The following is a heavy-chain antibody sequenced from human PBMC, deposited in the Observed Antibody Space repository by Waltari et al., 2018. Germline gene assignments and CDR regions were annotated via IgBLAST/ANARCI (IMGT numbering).Heavy chain of an antibody. V-gene: IGHV3-53*02. Sequence: EVQLVETGGGLIQPGGSLRLSCEASGFTVSSNYMSWVRQAPGKGLEWVSVIYSGGSTYYADSVKGRFTISRDNSKNTLYLQMNSLRAEDTAVYYCARAAYDWEFYFDYWGQGTLVTVSS. CDR1: GFTVSSNY. CDR3: ARAAYDWEFYFDY. CDR2: IYSGGST. J-gene: IGHJ4*02. D-gene: IGHD3-16*01.